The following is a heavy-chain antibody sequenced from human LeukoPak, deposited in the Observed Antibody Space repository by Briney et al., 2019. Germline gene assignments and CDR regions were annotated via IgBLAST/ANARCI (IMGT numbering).Heavy chain of an antibody. CDR3: ARGREFDS. CDR1: GFTVSSNY. D-gene: IGHD1-26*01. Sequence: PGGSLRLSCAASGFTVSSNYMNWVRQAPGKGLECVSVIYGGDNTYYADSVKGRFTISRDTSKNTLYLRMNSLRAEDTAVYYCARGREFDSWGQGTLVTVSS. J-gene: IGHJ4*02. CDR2: IYGGDNT. V-gene: IGHV3-53*01.